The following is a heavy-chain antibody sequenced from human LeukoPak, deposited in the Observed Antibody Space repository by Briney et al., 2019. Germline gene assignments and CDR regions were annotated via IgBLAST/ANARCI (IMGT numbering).Heavy chain of an antibody. V-gene: IGHV3-21*01. CDR2: ISSSSSYI. CDR1: GFTFSSYA. Sequence: GGSLRLSCAASGFTFSSYAMSWVRQAPGKGLEWVSSISSSSSYIYYADSVKGRFTISRDDAKNSLYLQMNSLRAEDTAVYYCARDVNFDYWGQGTLVTVSS. J-gene: IGHJ4*02. CDR3: ARDVNFDY.